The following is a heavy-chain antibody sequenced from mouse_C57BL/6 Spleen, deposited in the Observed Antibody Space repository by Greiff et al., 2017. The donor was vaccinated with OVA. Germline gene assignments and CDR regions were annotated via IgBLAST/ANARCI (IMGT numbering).Heavy chain of an antibody. CDR2: ISSGSSTI. V-gene: IGHV5-17*01. CDR1: GFTFSDYG. J-gene: IGHJ3*01. CDR3: ARLGQAY. Sequence: DVQLVESGGGLVKPGGSLKLSCAASGFTFSDYGMHWVRQAPEKGLEWVAYISSGSSTIYYADTVKGRFTISRDNAKNTLFPQMTSLRSEDTAMYYCARLGQAYWGQGTLVTVSA. D-gene: IGHD3-3*01.